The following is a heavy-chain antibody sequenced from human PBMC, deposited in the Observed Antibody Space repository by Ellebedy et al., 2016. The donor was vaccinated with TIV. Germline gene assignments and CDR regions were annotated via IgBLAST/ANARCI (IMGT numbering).Heavy chain of an antibody. CDR2: INQGGSET. J-gene: IGHJ5*01. D-gene: IGHD3-10*01. V-gene: IGHV3-7*01. CDR3: ARWYGSGTYYLDP. CDR1: GFTFSRFW. Sequence: GESLKISCAASGFTFSRFWMAWVRQAPGKGLEWVATINQGGSETYYVDSVKGRFTISRDNSKNSLYLQMNSLRAEDTALYYCARWYGSGTYYLDPWGQGTLVTVSS.